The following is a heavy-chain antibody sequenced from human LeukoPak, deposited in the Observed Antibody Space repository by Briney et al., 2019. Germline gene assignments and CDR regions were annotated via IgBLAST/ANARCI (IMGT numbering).Heavy chain of an antibody. V-gene: IGHV5-51*01. CDR3: ARRDSSGWYVFDY. Sequence: PEESLKISCKGSGYSFTSYWVGWVRQMPGKGLEWMGIIYPGDSDTRYSPSFQGQVTISADKSISTAYLQWSTLKASDTAMYYCARRDSSGWYVFDYWGQGTLVTVSS. J-gene: IGHJ4*02. D-gene: IGHD6-19*01. CDR1: GYSFTSYW. CDR2: IYPGDSDT.